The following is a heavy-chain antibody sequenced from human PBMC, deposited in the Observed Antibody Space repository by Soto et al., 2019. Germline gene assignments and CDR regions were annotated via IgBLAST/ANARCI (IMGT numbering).Heavy chain of an antibody. D-gene: IGHD3-3*01. J-gene: IGHJ5*02. CDR1: GGSISSYY. V-gene: IGHV4-59*01. Sequence: SETLSLTCTVSGGSISSYYWSWIRQPPGKGLEWIGYIYYSGSTNYNPSLKSRVTISVDTSKNQFSLKLSSVTAADTAVYYCAREGRAGYYDFWSGYYPSWFDPWGQGTLVTVSS. CDR2: IYYSGST. CDR3: AREGRAGYYDFWSGYYPSWFDP.